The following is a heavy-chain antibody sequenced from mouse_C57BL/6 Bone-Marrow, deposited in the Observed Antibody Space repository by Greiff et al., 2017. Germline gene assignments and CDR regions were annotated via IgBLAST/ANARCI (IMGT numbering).Heavy chain of an antibody. CDR2: IDPETGGT. CDR3: TRLAFYYGSREAH. CDR1: GYTFTDYE. D-gene: IGHD1-1*01. J-gene: IGHJ3*01. V-gene: IGHV1-15*01. Sequence: QVQLQQSGAELVRPGASVTLSCKASGYTFTDYEMHWVKQTPVHGLEWIGAIDPETGGTAYNQKFKGKAILTADKSSSTAYMELRSLTSEDSAVYYCTRLAFYYGSREAHWGQGTLVTVSA.